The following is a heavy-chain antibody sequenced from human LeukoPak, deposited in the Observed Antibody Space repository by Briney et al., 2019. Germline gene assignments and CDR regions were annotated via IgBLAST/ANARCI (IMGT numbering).Heavy chain of an antibody. CDR1: GGTFTSYA. Sequence: SVKVSCKASGGTFTSYAISWVRQAPGQGLEWMGGIIPIFGTANYAQKLQGRVTITADESTSTAYMELSSLRSEDTAVYYCARLDGYNPTDLDYWGQGTLVTVSS. CDR2: IIPIFGTA. D-gene: IGHD5-24*01. J-gene: IGHJ4*02. CDR3: ARLDGYNPTDLDY. V-gene: IGHV1-69*13.